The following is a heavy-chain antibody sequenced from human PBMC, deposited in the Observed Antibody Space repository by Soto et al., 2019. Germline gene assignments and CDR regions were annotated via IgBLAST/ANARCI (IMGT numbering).Heavy chain of an antibody. Sequence: QVHLVQSGAEVKKPGASVKASCKGSGYDFTTYGITWVRQAPGQGLEWMAWISAHNGNTDYAQQLQGRVTGTRDTSTSTAYMELRSLRSDDTAVYYSARGRYGDYWGQGALVTVSS. CDR3: ARGRYGDY. D-gene: IGHD1-1*01. CDR2: ISAHNGNT. J-gene: IGHJ4*02. CDR1: GYDFTTYG. V-gene: IGHV1-18*01.